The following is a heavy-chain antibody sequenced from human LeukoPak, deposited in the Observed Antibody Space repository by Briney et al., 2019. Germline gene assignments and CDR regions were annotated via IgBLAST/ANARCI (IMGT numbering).Heavy chain of an antibody. CDR3: ARQYAAPNWFDP. J-gene: IGHJ5*02. CDR2: IYYSGST. CDR1: GGSISSSSYY. V-gene: IGHV4-39*01. Sequence: SETLSLTCTVSGGSISSSSYYWGWIRQPPGKGLEWIGSIYYSGSTHYNPSLKSRVTISVDTSKNQFSLKLSSVTAADTAVYYCARQYAAPNWFDPWGQGTLVTVSS.